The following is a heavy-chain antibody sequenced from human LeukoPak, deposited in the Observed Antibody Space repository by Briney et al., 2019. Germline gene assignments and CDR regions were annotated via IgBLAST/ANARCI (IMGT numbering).Heavy chain of an antibody. CDR2: TYYRSKWYN. CDR3: ARVGYDSSGSRGYFDY. Sequence: SQTLSLTCAISGDSVSSNSAAWNWIRQSPSRGLEWLGRTYYRSKWYNDYAVSVKSRITINPDTSKNQFSLQLNSVTPEDTAVYYCARVGYDSSGSRGYFDYWGQGTLVTVSS. V-gene: IGHV6-1*01. D-gene: IGHD3-22*01. CDR1: GDSVSSNSAA. J-gene: IGHJ4*02.